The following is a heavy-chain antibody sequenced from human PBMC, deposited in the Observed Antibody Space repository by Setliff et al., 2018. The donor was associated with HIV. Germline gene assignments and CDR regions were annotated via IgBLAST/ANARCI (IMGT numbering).Heavy chain of an antibody. CDR2: IIAISGTP. CDR1: GGTFSSYA. D-gene: IGHD3-3*01. V-gene: IGHV1-69*13. CDR3: ARGERGFLDFNWFDP. J-gene: IGHJ5*02. Sequence: SVKVSCKASGGTFSSYAISWVRQTPGQGLEWMGGIIAISGTPNYAQKFQGRVTITADESTSTAYRELSSLRSEDTAVYYCARGERGFLDFNWFDPWGQGTLVTVS.